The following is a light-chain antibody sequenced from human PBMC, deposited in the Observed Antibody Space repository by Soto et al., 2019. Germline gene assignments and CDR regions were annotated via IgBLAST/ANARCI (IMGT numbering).Light chain of an antibody. CDR2: GAS. Sequence: EIVMTQSRATLSVSPGERATLSCRASQSVSSNLAWYQQKPGQAPRLLIYGASTRATGIPARFSGSGSGTEFTLTISSLQSEDFAVYYCQQYDSYMYAFGQGTKVDIK. CDR3: QQYDSYMYA. J-gene: IGKJ2*01. CDR1: QSVSSN. V-gene: IGKV3-15*01.